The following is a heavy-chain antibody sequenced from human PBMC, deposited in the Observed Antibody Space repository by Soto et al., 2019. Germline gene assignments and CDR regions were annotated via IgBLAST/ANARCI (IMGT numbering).Heavy chain of an antibody. V-gene: IGHV4-30-4*01. Sequence: QVQLQESGPGLVKPSQTLSLTCTVSGGAITSDDYYWTWIRQPPGQGLEWIGSTYYRGSSNFNPSLKSRLTVSLDTSKNQYSLKLTSVTAADTAVYFCARGGIYTYDDGDACDIWGQGTIVSVSS. J-gene: IGHJ3*02. CDR3: ARGGIYTYDDGDACDI. CDR1: GGAITSDDYY. CDR2: TYYRGSS. D-gene: IGHD5-18*01.